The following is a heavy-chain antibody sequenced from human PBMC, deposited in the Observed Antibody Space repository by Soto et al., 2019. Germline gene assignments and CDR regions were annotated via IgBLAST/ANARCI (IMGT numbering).Heavy chain of an antibody. CDR3: ARDRYSSGWYDLDY. CDR2: IWYDGSNK. CDR1: GFTFSSYG. V-gene: IGHV3-33*01. J-gene: IGHJ4*02. D-gene: IGHD6-19*01. Sequence: QVQLVESGGGVVQPGRSLRLSCAASGFTFSSYGMHWVRQAPGKGLEWVAVIWYDGSNKYYADSVKGRLTISRDNSNNTLYLPMNSLRAEDTAVYYCARDRYSSGWYDLDYWGQGTLVTVSS.